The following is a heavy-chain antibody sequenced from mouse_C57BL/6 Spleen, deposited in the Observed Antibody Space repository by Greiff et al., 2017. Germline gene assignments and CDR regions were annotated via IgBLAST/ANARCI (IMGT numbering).Heavy chain of an antibody. J-gene: IGHJ3*01. D-gene: IGHD1-1*01. CDR3: ARRDYGSSWAY. Sequence: VQLQQSGPELVKPGASVKISCKASGYSFTGYYMNWVKQSPEKSLEWIGEINPSTGGTTYNQKFKAKATLTVDKSASTAYMQLKSLTSEDSAVYYCARRDYGSSWAYWGKGTLVTVSA. CDR1: GYSFTGYY. CDR2: INPSTGGT. V-gene: IGHV1-42*01.